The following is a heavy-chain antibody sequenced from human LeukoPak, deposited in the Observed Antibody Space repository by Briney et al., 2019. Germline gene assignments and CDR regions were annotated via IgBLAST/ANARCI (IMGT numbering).Heavy chain of an antibody. D-gene: IGHD6-19*01. CDR3: ARGTGWYDY. V-gene: IGHV4-34*01. J-gene: IGHJ4*02. CDR1: GGSLSGCY. CDR2: INHSGST. Sequence: PSETLSLTCAVYGGSLSGCYWSWIRQPPGKGLEWIGEINHSGSTNYNPSLKSRVTISGDTSKNQFSLKLSSVTAADTAVYYCARGTGWYDYWGQGTLVTVSS.